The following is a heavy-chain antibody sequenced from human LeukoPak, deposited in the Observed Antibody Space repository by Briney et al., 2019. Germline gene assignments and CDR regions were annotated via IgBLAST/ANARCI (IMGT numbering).Heavy chain of an antibody. CDR1: GFTFDDYA. Sequence: GGSLRLSCAASGFTFDDYAMHWVRQAPGKGLEWVSGISWNSGSIGYADSVKGRFTISRDNSKNTLCLQMNSLRAEDTAVYYCAKDWGQQWLVRGGDAFDIWGQGTMVTVSS. CDR2: ISWNSGSI. D-gene: IGHD6-19*01. V-gene: IGHV3-9*01. J-gene: IGHJ3*02. CDR3: AKDWGQQWLVRGGDAFDI.